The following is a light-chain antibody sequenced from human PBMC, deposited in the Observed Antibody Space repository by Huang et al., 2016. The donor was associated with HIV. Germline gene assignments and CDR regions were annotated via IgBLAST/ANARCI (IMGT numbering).Light chain of an antibody. J-gene: IGKJ2*01. CDR1: QDISNY. CDR3: QQYDNLLPMYT. CDR2: DAS. Sequence: DIQMTQSPSSLSASVGDRVTITCQASQDISNYLNWYQQKPGKAPKLLIYDASNLETGVPSRISGSGSGTDFTFTISSLKPEDIATYYCQQYDNLLPMYTFGQGTKLEIK. V-gene: IGKV1-33*01.